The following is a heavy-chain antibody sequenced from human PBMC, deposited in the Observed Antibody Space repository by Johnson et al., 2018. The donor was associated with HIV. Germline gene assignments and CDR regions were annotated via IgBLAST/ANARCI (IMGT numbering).Heavy chain of an antibody. D-gene: IGHD2-2*01. Sequence: EQLVESGGGVVQPGGSLRLSCAASGFTFSSYAMSWVRQAPGKGLEWVSSIGGSGTNTYYADSVKGRFTISRDNSKNTLYLQMHSLRAEDTAIYYCAKDPLVVPAATLDAFDIWGQGTLVIVSS. CDR1: GFTFSSYA. V-gene: IGHV3-23*04. CDR2: IGGSGTNT. CDR3: AKDPLVVPAATLDAFDI. J-gene: IGHJ3*02.